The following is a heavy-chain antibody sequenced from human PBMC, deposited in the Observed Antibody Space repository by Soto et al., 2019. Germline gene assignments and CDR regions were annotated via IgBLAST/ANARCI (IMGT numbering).Heavy chain of an antibody. CDR1: VASITVVGSS. J-gene: IGHJ5*02. V-gene: IGHV4-30-2*01. CDR3: ARVPSP. CDR2: IYHSGNT. Sequence: QLQLQESGSGLVKPSQTLSPTCVAPVASITVVGSSWAWFRQPPGKGLEWIGYIYHSGNTYYNPSLKSRVSISVDRSKNQFSLKLSSVTAADTAVYYCARVPSPWGQGTLVTVSS.